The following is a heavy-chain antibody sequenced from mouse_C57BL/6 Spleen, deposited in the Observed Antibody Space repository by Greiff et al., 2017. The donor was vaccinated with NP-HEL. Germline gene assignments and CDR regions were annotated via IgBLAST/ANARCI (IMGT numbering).Heavy chain of an antibody. D-gene: IGHD1-1*01. V-gene: IGHV14-4*01. Sequence: DVQLQESGAELVRPGASVKLSCTASGFNIKDDYMHWVKQRPEQGLEWIGWIDPENGDTEYASKFQGKATITADTSSNTAYLQLSSLTSEDTAVYYCTTGDYGRAPDYWGQGTTLTVSS. CDR1: GFNIKDDY. CDR3: TTGDYGRAPDY. J-gene: IGHJ2*01. CDR2: IDPENGDT.